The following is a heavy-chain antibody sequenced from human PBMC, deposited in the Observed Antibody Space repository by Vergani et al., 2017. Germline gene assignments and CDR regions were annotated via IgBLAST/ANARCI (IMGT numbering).Heavy chain of an antibody. CDR1: GFTFDDYA. CDR3: AKDGSGWYKYYFDY. V-gene: IGHV3-9*01. J-gene: IGHJ4*02. D-gene: IGHD6-19*01. CDR2: ISWNSGSI. Sequence: EVQLVESGGGLVQPGRSLRLSCAASGFTFDDYAMHWVRQAPGKGLEWVSGISWNSGSIGYADSVKGRFTISRDNAKNSLYLQMNSLRAEDTALYYCAKDGSGWYKYYFDYWGQGTLVTVSS.